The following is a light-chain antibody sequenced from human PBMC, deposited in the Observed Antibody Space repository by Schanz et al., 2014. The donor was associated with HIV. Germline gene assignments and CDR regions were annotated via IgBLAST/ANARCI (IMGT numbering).Light chain of an antibody. Sequence: QSVLTQPPSVSGAPGQRVTISCTGTNRDIGTYDFVSWYQQHPGTAPKLLIYDVTYRPSGVSNAFSGTKSGNTASLTISGLQAADEAVYYCSSYAGRYNYFVFGTGTKLTVL. J-gene: IGLJ1*01. CDR2: DVT. V-gene: IGLV2-14*03. CDR3: SSYAGRYNYFV. CDR1: NRDIGTYDF.